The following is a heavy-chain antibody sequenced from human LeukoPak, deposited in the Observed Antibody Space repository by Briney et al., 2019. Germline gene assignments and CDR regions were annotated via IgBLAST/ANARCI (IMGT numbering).Heavy chain of an antibody. V-gene: IGHV3-33*01. D-gene: IGHD6-19*01. CDR2: IWYDGSNK. Sequence: PGRSLRLSCAASGFTFSSYGMHWVRQAPGKGLEWVAVIWYDGSNKYYADSVKGRFTISRDNSKSTLYLQMNSLRVEDTAVYYCARGIAVADTGFFDYWGQGTLVTVSS. CDR1: GFTFSSYG. CDR3: ARGIAVADTGFFDY. J-gene: IGHJ4*02.